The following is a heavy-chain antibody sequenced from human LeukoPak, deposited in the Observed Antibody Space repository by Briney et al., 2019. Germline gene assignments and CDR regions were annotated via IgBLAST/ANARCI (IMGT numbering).Heavy chain of an antibody. CDR3: ARVTGDWSAFDI. CDR1: GCSISSNN. V-gene: IGHV4-39*07. J-gene: IGHJ3*02. CDR2: IFYYGST. Sequence: SETLSLTCIVSGCSISSNNCGWIRQPPGKGLEWIGTIFYYGSTYYNPCLKSRVTISVDTSKNQFSLKLSSVTAADTAVYYCARVTGDWSAFDIWGQGTMVTVSS. D-gene: IGHD7-27*01.